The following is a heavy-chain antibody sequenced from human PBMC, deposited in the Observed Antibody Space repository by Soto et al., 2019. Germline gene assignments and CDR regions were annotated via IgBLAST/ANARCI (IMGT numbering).Heavy chain of an antibody. Sequence: ASVKVSCKASGYTFTSYYMNWVRQAPGQGLEWLGIINPSGGYTTYAQRFLGRVTMTSDTSTSTVHMELGSLTSEDTAVYYCARGHEYGRNSDSFDIWGQGTVVTVSS. CDR1: GYTFTSYY. CDR3: ARGHEYGRNSDSFDI. D-gene: IGHD4-17*01. J-gene: IGHJ3*02. V-gene: IGHV1-46*01. CDR2: INPSGGYT.